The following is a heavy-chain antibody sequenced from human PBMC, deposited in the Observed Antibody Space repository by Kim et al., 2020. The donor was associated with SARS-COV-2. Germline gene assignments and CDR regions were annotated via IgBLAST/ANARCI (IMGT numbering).Heavy chain of an antibody. V-gene: IGHV4-61*02. CDR3: ASHSVVGATQNGMDV. D-gene: IGHD1-26*01. CDR1: GGSISSGSYY. CDR2: IYTSGST. Sequence: SETLSLTCTVSGGSISSGSYYWSWIRQPAGKGLEWIGRIYTSGSTNYNPSLKSRVTISLDTSKNQLSLKLSSVTAADTAVYYCASHSVVGATQNGMDVWGQGTTVTVSS. J-gene: IGHJ6*02.